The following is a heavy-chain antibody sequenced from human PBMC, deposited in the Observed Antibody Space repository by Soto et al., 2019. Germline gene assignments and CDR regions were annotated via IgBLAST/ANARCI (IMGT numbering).Heavy chain of an antibody. D-gene: IGHD5-18*01. CDR2: MNPGSGDT. Sequence: QVQLVQSGAELKKPGASVRVSCKASGYTFTNNDVTWVRQATGQGLEWMGWMNPGSGDTGYAQKFQGRVTMTRDISIATAYMELSSLRSEDTAIYYCARMASFGSLNWFDPVGQGTLVTVSS. CDR3: ARMASFGSLNWFDP. V-gene: IGHV1-8*01. CDR1: GYTFTNND. J-gene: IGHJ5*01.